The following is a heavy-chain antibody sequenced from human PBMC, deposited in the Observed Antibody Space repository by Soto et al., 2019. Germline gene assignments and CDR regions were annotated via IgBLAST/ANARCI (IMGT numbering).Heavy chain of an antibody. V-gene: IGHV3-9*01. D-gene: IGHD2-2*03. CDR2: ISWDGTYT. CDR1: GFTFVDHG. Sequence: PGGSLRLSCAASGFTFVDHGMHWVRQAPGQGLEWISGISWDGTYTGYADSVKGRFTISRDNAKKSLYLQMNSLRVEDTALYYCTKDDGYCSSISYKDAFDYWGLGTMVTVSS. CDR3: TKDDGYCSSISYKDAFDY. J-gene: IGHJ3*01.